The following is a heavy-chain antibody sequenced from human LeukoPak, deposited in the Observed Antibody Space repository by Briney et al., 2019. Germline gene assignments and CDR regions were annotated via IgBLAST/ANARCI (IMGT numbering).Heavy chain of an antibody. CDR1: GFTFSSFC. D-gene: IGHD2-15*01. CDR2: INTDGSST. Sequence: GGSLRLSCAASGFTFSSFCMHWVRQAPGKGLVWVSRINTDGSSTNYADSVKGRFTISRDNAKNTLFLQMNSLRADDTAVYYCARGLGYCSGGACSVWGQGTLVTVSS. J-gene: IGHJ4*02. V-gene: IGHV3-74*01. CDR3: ARGLGYCSGGACSV.